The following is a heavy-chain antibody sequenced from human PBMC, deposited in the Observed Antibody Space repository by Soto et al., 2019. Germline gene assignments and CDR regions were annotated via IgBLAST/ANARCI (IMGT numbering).Heavy chain of an antibody. Sequence: SVKVSCKASGFTFTSSAVQWVRQARGQRLEWIGWIVVGSGNTNYAQKFQERVTITRDMSRSTAYMELSSLRSEDTAVYYCAARGTWSGYFLDYYYGMDVWGQGTTVTVSS. J-gene: IGHJ6*02. CDR1: GFTFTSSA. D-gene: IGHD3-3*01. CDR2: IVVGSGNT. V-gene: IGHV1-58*01. CDR3: AARGTWSGYFLDYYYGMDV.